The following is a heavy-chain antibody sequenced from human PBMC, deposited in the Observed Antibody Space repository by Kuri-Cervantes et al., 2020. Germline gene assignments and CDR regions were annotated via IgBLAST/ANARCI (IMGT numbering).Heavy chain of an antibody. CDR1: GFMFNTHA. D-gene: IGHD6-13*01. Sequence: LSLTCAASGFMFNTHAMHWVRQAPGKGLEWVTFIRHDGSNEYYVDSVKGRFTISRDNSKNTLYLQMNSLRAEDTAVYYRAKDSPYSSSLYYLDYWGQGTLVTVSS. J-gene: IGHJ4*02. V-gene: IGHV3-30*02. CDR3: AKDSPYSSSLYYLDY. CDR2: IRHDGSNE.